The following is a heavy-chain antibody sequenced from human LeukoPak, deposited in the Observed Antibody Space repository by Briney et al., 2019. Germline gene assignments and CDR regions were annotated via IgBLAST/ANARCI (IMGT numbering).Heavy chain of an antibody. D-gene: IGHD2-21*01. CDR2: INPNSGGT. CDR1: GYSFTDYY. CDR3: ARADRLHGGPYLIGP. Sequence: ASVKVSCKTSGYSFTDYYMHWVRQAPGQGLEWMGWINPNSGGTSSAQKFQGRVTMTRNTSITTVYMEVSWLTSDDTAIYYCARADRLHGGPYLIGPWGQGTLVTVSS. J-gene: IGHJ5*02. V-gene: IGHV1-2*02.